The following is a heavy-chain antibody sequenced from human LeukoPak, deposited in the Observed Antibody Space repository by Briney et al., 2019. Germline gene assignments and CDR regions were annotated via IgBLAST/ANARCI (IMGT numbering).Heavy chain of an antibody. D-gene: IGHD2-2*01. CDR3: ARGSTSWYYFDY. Sequence: GGSLRLSCEASGFNFSNYEMNWVRQAPGKGLEWVSDISSSGSTKYYADSVKGRFTISRDNAKNSLFLQMNSLRAEDTAIYYCARGSTSWYYFDYWGQGSLVTVSS. CDR1: GFNFSNYE. CDR2: ISSSGSTK. J-gene: IGHJ4*02. V-gene: IGHV3-48*03.